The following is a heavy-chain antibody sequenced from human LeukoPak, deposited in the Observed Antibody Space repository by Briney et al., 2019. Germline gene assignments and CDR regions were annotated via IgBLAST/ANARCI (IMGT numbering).Heavy chain of an antibody. J-gene: IGHJ2*01. D-gene: IGHD3-9*01. Sequence: HPGGSLRLSCAGSGFTFRSYGFHWVGKAPGRGREGLAHISYDGSSKNYADSVKGRLTISRDNSMNTLYVHMNSLRPEDTAVYYCARAIDWLLTPNWYFDLWGRGTLVTVSS. CDR1: GFTFRSYG. CDR3: ARAIDWLLTPNWYFDL. V-gene: IGHV3-30*03. CDR2: ISYDGSSK.